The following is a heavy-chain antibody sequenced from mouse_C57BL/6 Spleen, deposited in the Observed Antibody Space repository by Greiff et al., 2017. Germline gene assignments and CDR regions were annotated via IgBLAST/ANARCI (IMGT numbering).Heavy chain of an antibody. J-gene: IGHJ2*01. Sequence: VQLQQPGAELVKPGASVKMSCKASGYTFTSYWITWVKQRPGQGLEWIGDIYPGSGSTNYNEKFKSKATLTVDTSSSTAYMQLSSLTSEDSAVYYRARGDYGSPYYFDYWGQGTTLTVSS. CDR1: GYTFTSYW. D-gene: IGHD1-1*01. CDR2: IYPGSGST. V-gene: IGHV1-55*01. CDR3: ARGDYGSPYYFDY.